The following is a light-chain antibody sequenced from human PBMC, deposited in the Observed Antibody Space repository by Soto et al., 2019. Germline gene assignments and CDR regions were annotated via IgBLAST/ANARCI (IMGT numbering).Light chain of an antibody. CDR3: SSYTGGNPSYV. V-gene: IGLV2-8*01. J-gene: IGLJ1*01. CDR1: SSDVGGYDY. Sequence: QPVLTQPPSASGSPGQSVTISCTETSSDVGGYDYVSWYQQHPGKAPKLMIYEVTIRPSGVSDRFSGSKSGNTASLTVSGLQAEDEADYYCSSYTGGNPSYVFGTGTKLTVL. CDR2: EVT.